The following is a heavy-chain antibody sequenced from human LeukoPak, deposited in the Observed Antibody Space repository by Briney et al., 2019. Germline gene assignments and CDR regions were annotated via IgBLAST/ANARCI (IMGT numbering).Heavy chain of an antibody. Sequence: PGGSLRLSCAASGFTFSSYAMHWVRQAPGKGLEWVSSISSSSSYIYYADSVKGRFTISRDNAKNSLYLQMDSLRAEDTAVYYCASGGYGEEWLAPFDYWGQGTLVTVSS. J-gene: IGHJ4*02. CDR2: ISSSSSYI. CDR1: GFTFSSYA. V-gene: IGHV3-21*01. D-gene: IGHD4-17*01. CDR3: ASGGYGEEWLAPFDY.